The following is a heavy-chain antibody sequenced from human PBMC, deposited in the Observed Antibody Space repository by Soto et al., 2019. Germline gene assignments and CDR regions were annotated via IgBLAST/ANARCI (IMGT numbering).Heavy chain of an antibody. V-gene: IGHV1-18*04. J-gene: IGHJ4*02. CDR3: ARDTNYYDSSGYSDW. CDR1: CYTFTSYG. D-gene: IGHD3-22*01. Sequence: ASVKVSCKASCYTFTSYGISWVRQAPGQGLEWMGWISAYNGNTNYAQKLQGRVTMTTDTSTSTAYMELRSLRSDDTAVYYCARDTNYYDSSGYSDWWGQGTLVTVSS. CDR2: ISAYNGNT.